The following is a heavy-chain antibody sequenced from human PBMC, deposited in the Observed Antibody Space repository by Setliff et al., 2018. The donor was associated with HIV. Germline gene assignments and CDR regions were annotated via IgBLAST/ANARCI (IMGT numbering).Heavy chain of an antibody. CDR1: GHTFTNVD. CDR2: MNPNTGVS. CDR3: ARGKGVGGVVITGGLDV. D-gene: IGHD3-10*01. J-gene: IGHJ6*04. Sequence: ASVKVSCKASGHTFTNVDIHWLRRATGQGLEWMGWMNPNTGVSGYALKFQARVTMTRDTSISTAYMELSSLTSEDTAAYYCARGKGVGGVVITGGLDVWGKGTTVTVSS. V-gene: IGHV1-8*01.